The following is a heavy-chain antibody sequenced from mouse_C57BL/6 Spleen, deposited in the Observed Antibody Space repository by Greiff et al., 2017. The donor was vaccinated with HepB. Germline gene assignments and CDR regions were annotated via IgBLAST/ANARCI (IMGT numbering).Heavy chain of an antibody. V-gene: IGHV1-80*01. D-gene: IGHD2-3*01. J-gene: IGHJ3*01. CDR2: IYPGDGDT. CDR3: ARNDGYYVGWFAY. Sequence: VHLVESGAELVKPGASVKISCKASGYAFSSYWMNWVKQRPGKGLEWIGQIYPGDGDTNYNGKFKGKATLTADKSSSTAYMQLSSLTSEDSAVYFCARNDGYYVGWFAYWGQGTLVTVSA. CDR1: GYAFSSYW.